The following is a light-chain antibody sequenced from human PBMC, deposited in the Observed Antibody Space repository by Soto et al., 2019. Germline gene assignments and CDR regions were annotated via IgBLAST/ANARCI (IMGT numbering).Light chain of an antibody. Sequence: DIQMTQSPSTLSASVGDRVTITCRASQSINSWLAWYQQKPGKAPKLLIYKASSLERGVPSRFSGSGSGTEFTLTINSLQPDDFATYYCQQYSGYLYTFGQGTKLEIK. CDR2: KAS. J-gene: IGKJ2*01. CDR1: QSINSW. CDR3: QQYSGYLYT. V-gene: IGKV1-5*03.